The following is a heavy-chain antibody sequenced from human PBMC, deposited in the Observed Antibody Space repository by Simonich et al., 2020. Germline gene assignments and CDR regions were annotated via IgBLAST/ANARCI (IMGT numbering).Heavy chain of an antibody. CDR2: INHNSSGT. D-gene: IGHD6-13*01. CDR3: ARSHIAAAGTGYFQH. V-gene: IGHV1-2*02. CDR1: GYTFTGYY. J-gene: IGHJ1*01. Sequence: QVQLVQSGAEVKKPGASVKVSCKASGYTFTGYYMHWVRQAPGQGLEWMGWINHNSSGTNYAQKFQGRVTMTRDTSISTAYMELSRLRSDDTAVYYCARSHIAAAGTGYFQHWGQGTLVTVSS.